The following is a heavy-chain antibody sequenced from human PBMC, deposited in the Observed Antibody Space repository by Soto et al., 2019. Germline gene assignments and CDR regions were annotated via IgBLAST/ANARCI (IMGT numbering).Heavy chain of an antibody. Sequence: PGESLKISCKGSGYTFTSYWITWVRQMPGKGLEWMGRIDPSDSSTNYSPSFQGHVTISTDKSITTAHLQWSSLQVSDTAMYYCAATGYTYGYHFDHWGQGTQVTVSS. D-gene: IGHD5-18*01. J-gene: IGHJ4*02. CDR1: GYTFTSYW. CDR3: AATGYTYGYHFDH. V-gene: IGHV5-10-1*01. CDR2: IDPSDSST.